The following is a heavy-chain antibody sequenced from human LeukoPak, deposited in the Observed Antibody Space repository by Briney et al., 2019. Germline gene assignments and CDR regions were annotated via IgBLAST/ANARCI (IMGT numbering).Heavy chain of an antibody. J-gene: IGHJ4*02. Sequence: ASVKVSCKASGYTFSGYYIHWVRQAPGQGLEWLGWINPNSGGTKYAQKFQGRVTMTRDTSISTAHMELNRLTSEDTAVYYCARGNSLDYWGQGTLVTVSS. CDR2: INPNSGGT. D-gene: IGHD1/OR15-1a*01. CDR1: GYTFSGYY. V-gene: IGHV1-2*02. CDR3: ARGNSLDY.